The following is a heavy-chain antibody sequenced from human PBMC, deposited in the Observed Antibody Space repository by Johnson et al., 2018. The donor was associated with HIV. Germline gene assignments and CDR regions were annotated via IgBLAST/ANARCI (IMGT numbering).Heavy chain of an antibody. CDR2: VPDDGDNK. CDR3: AKDPADSGSYLGDAVDI. J-gene: IGHJ3*02. V-gene: IGHV3-30-3*01. Sequence: QVQLVESGGGVVQPGRSLRLSCADSEFTFSNYAMHWVRQAPGKGLEWVAVVPDDGDNKYYADSVKGRFTISRDNSKNTLYLQMNTLRAEDTAVYYCAKDPADSGSYLGDAVDIWGQGTMVTVSS. CDR1: EFTFSNYA. D-gene: IGHD1-26*01.